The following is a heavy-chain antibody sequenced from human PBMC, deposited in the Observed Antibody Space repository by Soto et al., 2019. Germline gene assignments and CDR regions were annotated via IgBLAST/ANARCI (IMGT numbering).Heavy chain of an antibody. Sequence: QVQLVQSGAEVKKPGSSVKVSCKASGGTFSSYTISWVRQAPGQGLEWMGRIIPILGIANYAQKFQGRVTITADKSTSTAYMELSSLRSEDTAVYYCARERELTYYCGSGSWDYWGQGTLVTVSS. CDR1: GGTFSSYT. CDR2: IIPILGIA. J-gene: IGHJ4*02. D-gene: IGHD3-10*01. CDR3: ARERELTYYCGSGSWDY. V-gene: IGHV1-69*08.